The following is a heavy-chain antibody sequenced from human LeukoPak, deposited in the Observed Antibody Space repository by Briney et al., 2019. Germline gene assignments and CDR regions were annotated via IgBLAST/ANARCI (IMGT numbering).Heavy chain of an antibody. CDR3: AREKVALYYYDSSGSIFDY. D-gene: IGHD3-22*01. CDR2: IIPIFGTA. Sequence: SVTVSCKASGGTFSSYAISWVRQAPGQGLEWMGGIIPIFGTANYAQKFQGRVTITTDESTSTAYMELSSLRSEDTAVYYCAREKVALYYYDSSGSIFDYWGQGTLVTVSS. V-gene: IGHV1-69*05. J-gene: IGHJ4*02. CDR1: GGTFSSYA.